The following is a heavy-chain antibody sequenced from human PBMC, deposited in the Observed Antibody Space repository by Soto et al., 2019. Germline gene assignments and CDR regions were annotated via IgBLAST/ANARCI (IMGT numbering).Heavy chain of an antibody. CDR1: GGSISSYY. Sequence: SETLSLTCTVSGGSISSYYWSWIRQPPGKGLEWIGYIYYSGSTNYNPSLKSRVTISVDTSKNQFSLKLSSVTAADTAVYYCAREAGYYDSSGYSFDYWGQGTLVTVSS. D-gene: IGHD3-22*01. V-gene: IGHV4-59*01. CDR2: IYYSGST. CDR3: AREAGYYDSSGYSFDY. J-gene: IGHJ4*02.